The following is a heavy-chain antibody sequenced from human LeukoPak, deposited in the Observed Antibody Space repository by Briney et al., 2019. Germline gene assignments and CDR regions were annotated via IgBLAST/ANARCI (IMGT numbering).Heavy chain of an antibody. CDR1: GYPFISNW. V-gene: IGHV5-10-1*01. Sequence: GASLKISCKGSGYPFISNWITWVRQMPGKGLEWMGRIDPSDSYTNYSPSFQGHVPISADQSTRTASLQWIRLRASATAMYFCASRATVPPYNWFDPWGQGTLVTVSS. CDR2: IDPSDSYT. D-gene: IGHD5-18*01. CDR3: ASRATVPPYNWFDP. J-gene: IGHJ5*02.